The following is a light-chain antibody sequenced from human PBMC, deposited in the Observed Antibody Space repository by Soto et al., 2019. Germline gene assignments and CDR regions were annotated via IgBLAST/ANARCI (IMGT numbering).Light chain of an antibody. Sequence: EIVLTQSPGTLSLSPGERATLSCRASQSVSSSYLAWYQQKPGQAPRLLIYGASSRATGIPDRFSGSGSGTDFTFSFSILEPEDFAVYYCQQYGSSPGTFGQGTKVDIK. CDR2: GAS. CDR3: QQYGSSPGT. J-gene: IGKJ1*01. V-gene: IGKV3-20*01. CDR1: QSVSSSY.